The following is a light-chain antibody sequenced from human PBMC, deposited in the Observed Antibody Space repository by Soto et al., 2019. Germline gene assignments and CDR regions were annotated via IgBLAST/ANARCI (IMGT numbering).Light chain of an antibody. CDR1: QTIRSD. J-gene: IGKJ2*01. Sequence: DIQMTQFPSTLSASVGDRVTITCRASQTIRSDLAWYQQKPGKVPKLLIYRMSTLESGVPSRFSGSGSGTESTLTISSLQPDDFAIYYCQQYDDHSFTFGQGTKVDIK. CDR2: RMS. CDR3: QQYDDHSFT. V-gene: IGKV1-5*03.